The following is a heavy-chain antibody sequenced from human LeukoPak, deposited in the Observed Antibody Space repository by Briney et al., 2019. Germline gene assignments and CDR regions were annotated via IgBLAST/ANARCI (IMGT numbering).Heavy chain of an antibody. CDR1: GGSFSGYY. J-gene: IGHJ4*02. V-gene: IGHV4-34*01. Sequence: SETLSLTCAVYGGSFSGYYWSWIRQPPGKGLEWIGEINHGGSTNYNPSLKSRVTISVDTSKNQFSLKLSSVTAADTAVYYCARPGRLLWFGHKRGGYFDYWGQGTLVTVSS. CDR3: ARPGRLLWFGHKRGGYFDY. D-gene: IGHD3-10*01. CDR2: INHGGST.